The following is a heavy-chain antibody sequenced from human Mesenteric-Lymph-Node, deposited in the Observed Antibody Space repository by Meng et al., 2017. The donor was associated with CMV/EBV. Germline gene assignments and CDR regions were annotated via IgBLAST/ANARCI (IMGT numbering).Heavy chain of an antibody. Sequence: QITLKESGPTLVKPTQTLTLTCTFSGFSLRTSGVGLGWIRQPPGKALEWLALIYWDDDKRYSPSLKSRLTITKDTSKNQVVLTMTNMDPVDTATYYCAHSSGIAAAGPFYFDYWGQGTLVTVSS. CDR3: AHSSGIAAAGPFYFDY. J-gene: IGHJ4*02. V-gene: IGHV2-5*02. CDR2: IYWDDDK. CDR1: GFSLRTSGVG. D-gene: IGHD6-13*01.